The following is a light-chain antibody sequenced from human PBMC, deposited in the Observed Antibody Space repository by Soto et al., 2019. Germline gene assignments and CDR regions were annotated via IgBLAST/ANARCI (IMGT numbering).Light chain of an antibody. CDR2: EVS. CDR3: CSYTDTSTRV. CDR1: SSDVGGYNY. J-gene: IGLJ2*01. V-gene: IGLV2-14*01. Sequence: QSVLTQPASVSGSPGQSITISCTGSSSDVGGYNYVSWYQQHPGRAPKVIIYEVSNRPSGVSHRFSGSKSENTASLTISGLQADDEADYYCCSYTDTSTRVFGGGTKVTVL.